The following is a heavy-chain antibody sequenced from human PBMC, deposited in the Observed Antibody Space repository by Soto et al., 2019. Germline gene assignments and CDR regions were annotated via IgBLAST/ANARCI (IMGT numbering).Heavy chain of an antibody. Sequence: GGSLRLSCAASGFTFSDSYMTWIRQPPGKGLEWLSYISGSGTTIHFADSVKGRFIVSRDNARNSLYLQMNSLRAEDTAFYYCASDPYYYSSAYWGQGTLVTVSS. CDR3: ASDPYYYSSAY. D-gene: IGHD3-10*01. V-gene: IGHV3-11*01. CDR1: GFTFSDSY. J-gene: IGHJ4*02. CDR2: ISGSGTTI.